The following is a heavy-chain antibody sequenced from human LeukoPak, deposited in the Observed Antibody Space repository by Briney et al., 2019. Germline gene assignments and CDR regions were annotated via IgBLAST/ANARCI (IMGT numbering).Heavy chain of an antibody. D-gene: IGHD2-8*02. CDR2: IWPSETT. J-gene: IGHJ3*02. V-gene: IGHV3-66*01. Sequence: PGGSLRLSCTVSGFTVSSNFMSWVRQAPGKGLEWVSVIWPSETTQYADSVKGRFTTSRDVPKNTLYLQMNSLRDEDTALYFCARRIVLSGFDIWGQGTMVTVSA. CDR3: ARRIVLSGFDI. CDR1: GFTVSSNF.